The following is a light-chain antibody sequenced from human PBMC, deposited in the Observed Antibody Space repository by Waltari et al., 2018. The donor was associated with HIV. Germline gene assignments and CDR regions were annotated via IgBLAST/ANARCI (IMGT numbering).Light chain of an antibody. CDR1: QSISSW. V-gene: IGKV1-5*03. Sequence: DLQMPQSPSPLSASVGDRVTITCRSSQSISSWLAWYQQQPGSAPKLVIYKTSTLHSGVPSRFSGSGSGTEFSLTISSLQPDDFATYYCQQYQSYSLTFGQGTRLEIK. CDR2: KTS. CDR3: QQYQSYSLT. J-gene: IGKJ5*01.